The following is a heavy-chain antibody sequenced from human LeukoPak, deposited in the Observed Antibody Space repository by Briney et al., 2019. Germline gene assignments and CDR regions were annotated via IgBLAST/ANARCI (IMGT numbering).Heavy chain of an antibody. Sequence: GGSLRLSCATSGFTFSSYWMSWVSQAPGKGLAWVANIKQDGSEKYYVDSVKGRFTISRDNAKNSLYLQMNSLRAEDTAVYYCARGGNSAMDVWGQGTTVTVSS. CDR2: IKQDGSEK. J-gene: IGHJ6*02. V-gene: IGHV3-7*01. CDR1: GFTFSSYW. CDR3: ARGGNSAMDV. D-gene: IGHD2/OR15-2a*01.